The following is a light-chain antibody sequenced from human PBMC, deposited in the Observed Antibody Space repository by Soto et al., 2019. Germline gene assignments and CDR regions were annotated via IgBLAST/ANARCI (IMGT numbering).Light chain of an antibody. J-gene: IGKJ4*01. CDR3: QQYNSYPLT. CDR2: KAS. Sequence: DIQMTQSPSTLSGSVGDRVTITCRASQTISSWLAWYQQKPGKAPKLLIYKASTLKSGVPSWFSGSGSGTEFTLTISSLQPDDFATYYCQQYNSYPLTFGGGTKVEIK. V-gene: IGKV1-5*03. CDR1: QTISSW.